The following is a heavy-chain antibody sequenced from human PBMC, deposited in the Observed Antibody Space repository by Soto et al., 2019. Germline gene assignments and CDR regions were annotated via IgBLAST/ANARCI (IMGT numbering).Heavy chain of an antibody. CDR1: GFTFSSYG. J-gene: IGHJ6*02. D-gene: IGHD3-3*01. CDR3: ARDETPPPYSYYDFWSGSRSDYYYGMDV. V-gene: IGHV3-33*01. CDR2: IWYDGSNK. Sequence: GGSLRLSCAASGFTFSSYGMHWVRQAPGKGLEWVAVIWYDGSNKYYADSVKGRFTISRDNSKNTLYLQMNSLRAEDTAVYYCARDETPPPYSYYDFWSGSRSDYYYGMDVWGQGTTVTVSS.